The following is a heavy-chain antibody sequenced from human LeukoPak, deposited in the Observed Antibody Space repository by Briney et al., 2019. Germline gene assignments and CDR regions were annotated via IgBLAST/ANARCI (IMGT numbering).Heavy chain of an antibody. CDR2: INAGNGNT. D-gene: IGHD3-10*01. CDR3: ARGPEVRGVFHGLYNWFDP. CDR1: GGTFSSYA. V-gene: IGHV1-3*01. J-gene: IGHJ5*02. Sequence: ASVKVSCKASGGTFSSYAISWVRQAPGQRLEWMGWINAGNGNTKYSQKFQGRVTITRDTSASTAYMELSSLRSEDTAVYYCARGPEVRGVFHGLYNWFDPWGQGTLVTVSS.